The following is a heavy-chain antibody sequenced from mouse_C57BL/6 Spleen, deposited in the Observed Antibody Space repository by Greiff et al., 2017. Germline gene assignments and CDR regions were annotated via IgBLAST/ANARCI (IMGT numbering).Heavy chain of an antibody. CDR3: ARSYGSSFRDFDY. D-gene: IGHD1-1*01. CDR2: IDPSDSET. V-gene: IGHV1-52*01. Sequence: VQLQQPGAELVRPGSSVKLSCKASGYTFTSYWMHWVKQRPIQGLEWIGNIDPSDSETPYNQKFKDKATLTVDKSSSTAYMQLSSLTSEDAAVYYCARSYGSSFRDFDYWGQGTTLTVSS. CDR1: GYTFTSYW. J-gene: IGHJ2*01.